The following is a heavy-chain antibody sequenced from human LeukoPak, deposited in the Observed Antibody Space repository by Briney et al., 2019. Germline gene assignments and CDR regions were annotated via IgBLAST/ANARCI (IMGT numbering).Heavy chain of an antibody. Sequence: QAGGSLRLSCAASGFTVNTYAMTWVRPAPGKWLEWVSDIDSSGGRTNYADSVKGRFIISRDIFRNTLYLQMNSLRAEDTAVYYCSKGGWGAITDYWGQGTLVTVSS. J-gene: IGHJ4*02. CDR2: IDSSGGRT. V-gene: IGHV3-23*01. CDR1: GFTVNTYA. D-gene: IGHD1-26*01. CDR3: SKGGWGAITDY.